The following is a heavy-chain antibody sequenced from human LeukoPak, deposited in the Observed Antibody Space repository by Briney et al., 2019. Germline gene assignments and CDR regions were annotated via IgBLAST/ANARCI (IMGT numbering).Heavy chain of an antibody. Sequence: SETLSLTCAVSGTSISNSSWWNWIRQPPGKGLEWIGVIYHSGSTNYNPSLKSRVTISLEKSKNQFSLKLTSVTAADTAVYYCARLGSIGQSDDWGQGTLVTVSS. D-gene: IGHD3-10*01. CDR1: GTSISNSSW. CDR3: ARLGSIGQSDD. CDR2: IYHSGST. J-gene: IGHJ4*02. V-gene: IGHV4-4*02.